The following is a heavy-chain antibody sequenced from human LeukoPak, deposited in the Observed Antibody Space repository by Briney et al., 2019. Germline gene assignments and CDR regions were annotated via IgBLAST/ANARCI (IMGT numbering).Heavy chain of an antibody. Sequence: SVTVSCTASGGTFTIYAISWVRHAPGQGLEWMGGIIPIFGTANYTQKFQGRVTITADKSTSTAYMELSSLRSEDTAVYYCAGDIVVVVAATPSGAYYYGMDVWGKGTTVTVSS. CDR1: GGTFTIYA. V-gene: IGHV1-69*06. J-gene: IGHJ6*04. D-gene: IGHD2-15*01. CDR3: AGDIVVVVAATPSGAYYYGMDV. CDR2: IIPIFGTA.